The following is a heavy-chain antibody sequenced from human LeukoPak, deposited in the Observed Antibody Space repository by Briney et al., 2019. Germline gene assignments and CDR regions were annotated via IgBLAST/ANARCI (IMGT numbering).Heavy chain of an antibody. Sequence: GGSLRLSCAASGFTFSNAWTSWVRQAPGKGLEWVGRIKSKTDGGTTDYAAPVKGRFTISRDDSKNTLYLQMNSLKTEDTAVYYCTPDESGYYYVDYWGQGTLVTVSS. V-gene: IGHV3-15*01. D-gene: IGHD3-3*01. CDR3: TPDESGYYYVDY. CDR2: IKSKTDGGTT. J-gene: IGHJ4*02. CDR1: GFTFSNAW.